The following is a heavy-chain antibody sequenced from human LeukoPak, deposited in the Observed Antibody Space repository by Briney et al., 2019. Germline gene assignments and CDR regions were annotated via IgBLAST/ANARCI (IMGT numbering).Heavy chain of an antibody. J-gene: IGHJ4*02. CDR3: ARDQEQLVPPFDY. CDR1: GFTFSSYS. V-gene: IGHV3-21*01. CDR2: ISSSSSYI. Sequence: PGGSLRLSCAASGFTFSSYSMNWVRQAPGKGLEWVSSISSSSSYIYYADSVKGRFTISRDNAKNSLYLQMNSLRAEDTAVYYCARDQEQLVPPFDYWGQGTLATVSS. D-gene: IGHD6-13*01.